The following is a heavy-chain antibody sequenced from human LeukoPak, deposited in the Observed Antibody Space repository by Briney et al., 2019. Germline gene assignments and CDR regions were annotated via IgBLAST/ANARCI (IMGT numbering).Heavy chain of an antibody. CDR1: GGTFSSYA. J-gene: IGHJ4*02. Sequence: RASVKVSRKASGGTFSSYAISWVRQAPGQGLEWMGGIIPIFGTANYAQKFQGRVTITADESTSTAYMELSSLRSEDTAVYYCARGGSYRYFDYWGQGTLVTVSS. D-gene: IGHD1-26*01. CDR2: IIPIFGTA. V-gene: IGHV1-69*13. CDR3: ARGGSYRYFDY.